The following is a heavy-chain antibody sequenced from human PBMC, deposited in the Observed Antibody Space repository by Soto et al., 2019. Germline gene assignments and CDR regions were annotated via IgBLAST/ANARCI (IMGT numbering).Heavy chain of an antibody. Sequence: PGGSLRLSCAASGFTFSSYAMHWVRQAPGKGLEWVAVISYDGSNKYYADSVKGRFTISRDNSKNTLYLQMNSLRAEDTAVYYCVREESDNDGDWFDSWGQGTLVTVS. CDR3: VREESDNDGDWFDS. CDR1: GFTFSSYA. CDR2: ISYDGSNK. V-gene: IGHV3-30-3*01. D-gene: IGHD1-1*01. J-gene: IGHJ5*01.